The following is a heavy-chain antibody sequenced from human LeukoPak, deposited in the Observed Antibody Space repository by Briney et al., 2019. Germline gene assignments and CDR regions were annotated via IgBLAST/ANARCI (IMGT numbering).Heavy chain of an antibody. Sequence: TSETLSLTCAVYGGSFSGYYWSWIRQPPGKGLEWIGEINHSGSTNYNPSLKSRVTISVDTSKNQCSLKLTSVSAADTAVYYCARLKLGAYFDLWGRGTLVTVSS. CDR1: GGSFSGYY. CDR3: ARLKLGAYFDL. J-gene: IGHJ2*01. V-gene: IGHV4-34*01. D-gene: IGHD3-16*01. CDR2: INHSGST.